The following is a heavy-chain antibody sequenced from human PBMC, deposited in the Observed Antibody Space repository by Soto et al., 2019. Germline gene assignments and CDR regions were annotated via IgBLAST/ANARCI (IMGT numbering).Heavy chain of an antibody. V-gene: IGHV3-7*01. CDR3: ARDAQPLI. D-gene: IGHD3-22*01. Sequence: EVQLVESGGGLVQPGGALRLSCAASGFTFSNYWMTWVRQAPGKGLEWVANIRQDGNEKYYVDSVKGRFTISRDTAKSSLYLHMDSLRVEDTAVYYCARDAQPLIWGQGTLVTVSS. CDR2: IRQDGNEK. CDR1: GFTFSNYW. J-gene: IGHJ4*02.